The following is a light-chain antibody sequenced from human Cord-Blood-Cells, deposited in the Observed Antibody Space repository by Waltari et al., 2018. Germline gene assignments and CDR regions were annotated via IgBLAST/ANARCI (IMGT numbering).Light chain of an antibody. CDR3: CSYAGSYTSNWV. Sequence: QSALTQPRSVSGSPGQSVTISCTGTSSHVGCYNYVPWYQQHPGKAPKLMIYDVSQRPSGVPDRFSGSKSGNTASLTISGLQAEDEADYYCCSYAGSYTSNWVFGGGTKLTVL. CDR2: DVS. V-gene: IGLV2-11*01. CDR1: SSHVGCYNY. J-gene: IGLJ3*02.